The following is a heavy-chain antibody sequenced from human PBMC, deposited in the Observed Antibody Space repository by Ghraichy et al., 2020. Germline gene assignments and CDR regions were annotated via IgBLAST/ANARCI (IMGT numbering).Heavy chain of an antibody. CDR3: ARGHDFWSGSLVDY. Sequence: ASVKVSCKASGYTFTGYYMHWVRQAPGQGLAWMGWINPNSGGTNYAQKLQGRVTMTRDTSISTAYMELSRLRSDDTAVYYCARGHDFWSGSLVDYWGQGTLVTVSS. CDR1: GYTFTGYY. J-gene: IGHJ4*02. CDR2: INPNSGGT. D-gene: IGHD3-3*01. V-gene: IGHV1-2*02.